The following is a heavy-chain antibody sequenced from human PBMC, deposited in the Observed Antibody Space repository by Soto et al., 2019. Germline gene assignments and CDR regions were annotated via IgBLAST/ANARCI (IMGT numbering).Heavy chain of an antibody. CDR1: GGSFSGNY. J-gene: IGHJ4*02. V-gene: IGHV4-34*01. CDR2: INHSGST. D-gene: IGHD3-10*01. Sequence: QVLLQQWGAGLLKPSETLSLTCAVYGGSFSGNYWSWIRQPPGKGLEWIGNINHSGSTIYNPSLKSRVTISVGTSRNQFFLDLSSVTPADTAVYYCARARADYYGSENYYKGGFYYFDHWGQGTLVTVSS. CDR3: ARARADYYGSENYYKGGFYYFDH.